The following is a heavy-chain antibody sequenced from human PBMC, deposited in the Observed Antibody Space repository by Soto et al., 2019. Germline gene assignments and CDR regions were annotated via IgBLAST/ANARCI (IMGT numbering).Heavy chain of an antibody. Sequence: GGSLRLSCVVSGFSVSNNYMSWVRQAPGMRLDWVSVIYADGTTYYVDSVKGRFTISRHNSRNTLYLQMDSLRTEDTAVYYCARGGGPFINSVTNPFDFWGQGTLVTVSS. CDR1: GFSVSNNY. CDR2: IYADGTT. J-gene: IGHJ4*02. CDR3: ARGGGPFINSVTNPFDF. V-gene: IGHV3-53*04. D-gene: IGHD4-17*01.